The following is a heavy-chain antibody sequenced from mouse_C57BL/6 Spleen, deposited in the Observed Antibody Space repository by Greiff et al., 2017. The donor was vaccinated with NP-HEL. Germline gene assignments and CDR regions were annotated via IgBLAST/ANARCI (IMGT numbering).Heavy chain of an antibody. Sequence: VQLQQPGAELVKPGASVKLSCKASGYTFTSYWMHWVKQRPGQGLEWIGMIHPNSGSTNYNEKFKSKATLTVDKSSSTAYMQLSSLTSEDSAVYYCARVDYGSSLSFDYWGQGTTLTVSS. V-gene: IGHV1-64*01. CDR1: GYTFTSYW. CDR3: ARVDYGSSLSFDY. J-gene: IGHJ2*01. D-gene: IGHD1-1*01. CDR2: IHPNSGST.